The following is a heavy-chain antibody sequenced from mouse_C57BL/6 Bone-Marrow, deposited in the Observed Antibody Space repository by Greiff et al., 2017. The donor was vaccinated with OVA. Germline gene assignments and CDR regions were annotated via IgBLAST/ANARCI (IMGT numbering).Heavy chain of an antibody. D-gene: IGHD6-5*01. CDR2: IHSDGGST. Sequence: VQLMESGGGLVKPGESLKLSCESNEYEFTSHDMSWVCKTPEKRLELVAAIHSDGGSTYSPDTMGRRFIISRDNTKKTLYLQMSSLRSEDTALYYCPRQSLTFFDYWGQGTTLTVSS. CDR1: EYEFTSHD. CDR3: PRQSLTFFDY. V-gene: IGHV5-2*01. J-gene: IGHJ2*01.